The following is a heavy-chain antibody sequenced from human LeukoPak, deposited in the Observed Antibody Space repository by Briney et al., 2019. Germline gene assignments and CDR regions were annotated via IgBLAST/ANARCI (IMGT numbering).Heavy chain of an antibody. V-gene: IGHV4-34*01. D-gene: IGHD2-2*01. CDR3: ASAGYCSSTSCYRAAWFDP. J-gene: IGHJ5*02. CDR1: GGSFSGYY. Sequence: PSEILSLTCAVYGGSFSGYYWSWIRQPPGRGLEWIGEINHSGSTNYNPSLKSRVTISVDTSKNQFSLKLTSVTAADTAVYYCASAGYCSSTSCYRAAWFDPWGQGTLVTVSS. CDR2: INHSGST.